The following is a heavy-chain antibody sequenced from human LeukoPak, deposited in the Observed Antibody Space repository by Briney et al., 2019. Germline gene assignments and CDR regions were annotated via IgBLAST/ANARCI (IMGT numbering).Heavy chain of an antibody. CDR3: ARDRDGFFDY. Sequence: PSETLSLTCTVSGGSIRSYYWSWIRQPPGKGLEWIGYIYYSGSTNYNPSLKSRVTISVDTSKNQFSLKLSSVTAADTAVYYCARDRDGFFDYWGQGTLVTVSS. D-gene: IGHD5-24*01. CDR2: IYYSGST. CDR1: GGSIRSYY. J-gene: IGHJ4*02. V-gene: IGHV4-59*01.